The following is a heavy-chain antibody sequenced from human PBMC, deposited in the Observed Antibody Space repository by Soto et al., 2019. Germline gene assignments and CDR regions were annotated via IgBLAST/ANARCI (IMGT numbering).Heavy chain of an antibody. D-gene: IGHD3-3*01. CDR2: ISYDGSNK. J-gene: IGHJ4*02. CDR1: GFTFSSYA. Sequence: GGSLRLSCAASGFTFSSYAMHWVRQAPGKGLEWVAVISYDGSNKYYADSVKGRFTISRDNSKNTLYLQMNSLRAEDTAVYYCARDLDFGVVIPFDYWGQGTLVTVSS. CDR3: ARDLDFGVVIPFDY. V-gene: IGHV3-30-3*01.